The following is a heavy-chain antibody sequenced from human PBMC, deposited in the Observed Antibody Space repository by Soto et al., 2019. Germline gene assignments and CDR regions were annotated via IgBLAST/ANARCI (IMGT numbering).Heavy chain of an antibody. CDR2: IYAGGGT. Sequence: EVQLVESGGGLIQPGGSLRLSCAVSGFTVSDRYMNWVRQAPGKGLQWVSLIYAGGGTYYADSVKGRFTISRDSSKNTLYLQMDSLRAEDTAVYYCAGQRANAYGDPNDALDIWGQGTMVTVSS. D-gene: IGHD4-17*01. V-gene: IGHV3-53*01. CDR3: AGQRANAYGDPNDALDI. J-gene: IGHJ3*02. CDR1: GFTVSDRY.